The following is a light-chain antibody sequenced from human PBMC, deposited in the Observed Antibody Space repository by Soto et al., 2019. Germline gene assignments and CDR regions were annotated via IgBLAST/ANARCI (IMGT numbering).Light chain of an antibody. Sequence: DIQMTQSPSSVSASVGDRVTITCRASQSISSWLAWYQQKPGKAPKLLIYKASSLESGVPSRFSGSGSGTDFTLTISRLEPEDFAVYYCQQYGSSGTFGQGTKVDIK. CDR3: QQYGSSGT. CDR2: KAS. CDR1: QSISSW. J-gene: IGKJ1*01. V-gene: IGKV1-5*03.